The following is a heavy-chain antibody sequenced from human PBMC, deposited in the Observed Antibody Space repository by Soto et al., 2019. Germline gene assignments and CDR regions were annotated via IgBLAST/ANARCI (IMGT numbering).Heavy chain of an antibody. J-gene: IGHJ4*02. V-gene: IGHV1-69*01. Sequence: QVQLVQSGAEVKKPGSSVKVSCKASGGIFSTYAISWLRQAPGQGLEWMGGIIPLFGTPNYAQRFQGRVTITADESTSTAYMELSRLRSDDTAVYYCARDRDDYGSGNYYNRIDFWGQGNLVTVSS. CDR3: ARDRDDYGSGNYYNRIDF. CDR1: GGIFSTYA. D-gene: IGHD3-10*01. CDR2: IIPLFGTP.